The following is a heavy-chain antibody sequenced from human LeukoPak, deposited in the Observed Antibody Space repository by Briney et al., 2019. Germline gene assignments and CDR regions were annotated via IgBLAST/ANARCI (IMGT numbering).Heavy chain of an antibody. V-gene: IGHV4-34*01. J-gene: IGHJ4*02. CDR3: ARGLNDSWTGENY. Sequence: PSETLSLTCAVYDGSSSGYYWSWIRQPPGKGLEWIGEINHSGSPNYNPSLKSRVTISLDTSKSQFSLKVRYVTAADTAVYYCARGLNDSWTGENYWGQGTLVTVSS. CDR1: DGSSSGYY. CDR2: INHSGSP. D-gene: IGHD3-3*01.